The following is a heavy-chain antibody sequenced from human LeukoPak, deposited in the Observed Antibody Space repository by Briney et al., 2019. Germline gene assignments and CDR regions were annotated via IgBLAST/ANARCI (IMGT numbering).Heavy chain of an antibody. J-gene: IGHJ4*02. D-gene: IGHD5-18*01. V-gene: IGHV3-30*02. CDR1: GFTFSSYG. CDR3: AKGGWIQLWSYDY. CDR2: IRYDGSNK. Sequence: GGSLRLSCAASGFTFSSYGMHWVRQAPGKGLEGVAFIRYDGSNKYYADSVKGRFTISRDNSKNTLYLQMNSLGAEDTAVYYCAKGGWIQLWSYDYWGQGTLVTVSS.